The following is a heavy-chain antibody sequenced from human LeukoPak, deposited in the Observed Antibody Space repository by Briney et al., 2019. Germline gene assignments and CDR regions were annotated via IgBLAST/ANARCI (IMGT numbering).Heavy chain of an antibody. CDR3: ARRSEGATNY. D-gene: IGHD1-26*01. J-gene: IGHJ4*02. Sequence: SETLSLTCTVSGGSISSYYWNWIRQPPGKGLEWIGCIYYSGSTNYNPSLKSRVTISVDTSKNQFSLKLSSVTAADTAVYYCARRSEGATNYWGQGTLVTVSS. V-gene: IGHV4-59*08. CDR1: GGSISSYY. CDR2: IYYSGST.